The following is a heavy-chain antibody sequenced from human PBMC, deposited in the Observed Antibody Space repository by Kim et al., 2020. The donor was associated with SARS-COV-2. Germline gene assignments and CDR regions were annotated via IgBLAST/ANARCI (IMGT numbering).Heavy chain of an antibody. Sequence: GGSLRLSCAASGFTFSSYSMNWVRQAPGKGLEWVSSISSSSSYIYYADSVKGRFTISRDNAKNSLYLQMNSLRAEDTAVYYCARDTNGDGYNSNWGQGTLVTVSS. CDR3: ARDTNGDGYNSN. J-gene: IGHJ4*02. V-gene: IGHV3-21*01. D-gene: IGHD5-12*01. CDR2: ISSSSSYI. CDR1: GFTFSSYS.